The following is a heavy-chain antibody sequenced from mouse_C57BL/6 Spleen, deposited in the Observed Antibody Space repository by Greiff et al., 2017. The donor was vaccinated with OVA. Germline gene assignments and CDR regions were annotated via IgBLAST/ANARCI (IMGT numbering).Heavy chain of an antibody. CDR1: GFSFNTYA. CDR2: IRSKSNNYAT. CDR3: VRHERLYAMDH. J-gene: IGHJ4*01. Sequence: EVHLVESGGGLVQPKGSLKLSCAASGFSFNTYAMNWVRQAPGKGLEWVARIRSKSNNYATFYADSVKDRFTISRDDSESMLYLQMNNLKTEDTAMYDCVRHERLYAMDHWGQGISVTVSS. V-gene: IGHV10-1*01.